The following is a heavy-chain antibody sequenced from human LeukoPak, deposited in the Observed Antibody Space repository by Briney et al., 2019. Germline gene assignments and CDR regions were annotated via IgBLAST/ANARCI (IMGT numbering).Heavy chain of an antibody. CDR2: ISGSGDST. Sequence: GSLRLSCAASGFTFYNYAMSWVRQAPEKGLEWVSGISGSGDSTYYGDSVKGRFTISRDNSKNTLYLQMSGLRAEDTALYYCTKEKQRNFDYWGQGTLVTVSS. CDR1: GFTFYNYA. CDR3: TKEKQRNFDY. J-gene: IGHJ4*02. V-gene: IGHV3-23*01.